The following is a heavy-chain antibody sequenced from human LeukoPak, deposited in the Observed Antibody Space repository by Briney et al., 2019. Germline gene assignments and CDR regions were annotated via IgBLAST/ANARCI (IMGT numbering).Heavy chain of an antibody. CDR1: GYSISSNYY. Sequence: PSETLSLTCSVSGYSISSNYYWVWIRQPPGKGLEWVGSIYHSGSTYYNPSLKSRVTISVDTSKNQFSLRLTSVTAADTAVYYCARQEQQLIYNWFDPWGQGTLVTVSS. CDR2: IYHSGST. D-gene: IGHD6-13*01. J-gene: IGHJ5*02. CDR3: ARQEQQLIYNWFDP. V-gene: IGHV4-38-2*02.